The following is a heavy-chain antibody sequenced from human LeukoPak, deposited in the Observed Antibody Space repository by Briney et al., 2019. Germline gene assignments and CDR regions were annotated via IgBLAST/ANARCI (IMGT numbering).Heavy chain of an antibody. Sequence: SETLSLTCTVSGGSISSYYWSWIRQPPGKGLEWIGHIYTNGNTNFNPSPKSRVTISVDTSKNQFSLNLNSVTAADTAVYYCARSGTYYNNWFDPWGQGTPVIVSS. CDR3: ARSGTYYNNWFDP. CDR2: IYTNGNT. V-gene: IGHV4-4*08. CDR1: GGSISSYY. D-gene: IGHD3-10*01. J-gene: IGHJ5*02.